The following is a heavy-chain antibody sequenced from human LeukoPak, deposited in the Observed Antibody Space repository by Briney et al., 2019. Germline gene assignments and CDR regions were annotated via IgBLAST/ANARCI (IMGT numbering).Heavy chain of an antibody. CDR2: IYHSGDT. V-gene: IGHV4-38-2*02. D-gene: IGHD6-13*01. CDR1: GYSNSNGYF. Sequence: SETLSLTCTVSGYSNSNGYFWGWIRQPPEKGLEWIGNIYHSGDTYYNPSLKSRVTISVDTSKNQFSLNLSSVSAADTAVYYCARHEHSSSWSPPEYVDLWGRGTLVTVSS. J-gene: IGHJ2*01. CDR3: ARHEHSSSWSPPEYVDL.